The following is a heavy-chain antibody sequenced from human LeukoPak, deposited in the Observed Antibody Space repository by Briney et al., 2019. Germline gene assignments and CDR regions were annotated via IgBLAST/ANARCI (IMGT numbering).Heavy chain of an antibody. Sequence: GGSLRLSCAASGFTFSSYAMSWVRQAPGKGLEWVSAISGSGGSTYYADSVKGRFTISRDNSKNTLYLQMNSLRAEDTAVYYCAKEHYYDSSGYSRGFDCWGQGTLVIVSS. CDR3: AKEHYYDSSGYSRGFDC. D-gene: IGHD3-22*01. J-gene: IGHJ4*02. CDR1: GFTFSSYA. CDR2: ISGSGGST. V-gene: IGHV3-23*01.